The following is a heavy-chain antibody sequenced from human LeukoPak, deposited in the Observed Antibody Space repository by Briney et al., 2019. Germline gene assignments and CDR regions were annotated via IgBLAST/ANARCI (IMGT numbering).Heavy chain of an antibody. CDR1: GFTSGSFE. Sequence: GGSLRLSCEASGFTSGSFEMNWVRQTPGKGLEWISYITSGGGLIYYADSVKGRSSISRDNAKKSRYLQMNSLTAADTAVYYCARDQYYYDSSGYYRFDYWGQGTLVTVSS. CDR3: ARDQYYYDSSGYYRFDY. V-gene: IGHV3-48*03. J-gene: IGHJ4*02. D-gene: IGHD3-22*01. CDR2: ITSGGGLI.